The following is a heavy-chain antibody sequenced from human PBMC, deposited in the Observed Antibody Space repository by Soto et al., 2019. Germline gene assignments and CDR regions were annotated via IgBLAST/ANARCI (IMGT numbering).Heavy chain of an antibody. CDR1: GFTFTSYG. D-gene: IGHD3-22*01. V-gene: IGHV3-30*18. CDR3: AKDGILDGGGHYYYFDY. Sequence: SLRLSCAASGFTFTSYGMHWVRQVPGKGLEWVTVISYDGSNKYYVDSVKGRFTISRDNSKNTLYLQMNSLRAEDTAVYYCAKDGILDGGGHYYYFDYWGQGTLVTVSS. J-gene: IGHJ4*02. CDR2: ISYDGSNK.